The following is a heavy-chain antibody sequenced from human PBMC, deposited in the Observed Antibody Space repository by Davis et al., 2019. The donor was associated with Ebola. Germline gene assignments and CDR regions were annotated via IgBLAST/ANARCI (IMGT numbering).Heavy chain of an antibody. D-gene: IGHD4-17*01. J-gene: IGHJ3*02. CDR3: AKGGMTTVTFGAFDI. V-gene: IGHV3-21*01. CDR2: ISSSSSYI. CDR1: GFTFSSYS. Sequence: GESLKISCAASGFTFSSYSMNWVRQAPGKGLEWVSSISSSSSYIYYADSVKGRFTISRDNSKNTLYLQMNSLRAEDTAVYYCAKGGMTTVTFGAFDIWGQGTMVTVSS.